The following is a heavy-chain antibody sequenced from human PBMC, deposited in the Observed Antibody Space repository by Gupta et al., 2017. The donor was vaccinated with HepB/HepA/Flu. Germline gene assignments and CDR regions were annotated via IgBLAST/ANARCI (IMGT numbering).Heavy chain of an antibody. Sequence: QVQLVESGGGLVKPGGSLRLSCAASGFTFSDYYLNWIRQAPGKGLECISYISSGGTTISYADSVKGRFTISRYNAINSLFLQMNSLRAEDTAVYFCASDLEDTGYFIDSWGQGTLVTVSS. CDR1: GFTFSDYY. D-gene: IGHD5-18*01. CDR2: ISSGGTTI. V-gene: IGHV3-11*01. J-gene: IGHJ4*02. CDR3: ASDLEDTGYFIDS.